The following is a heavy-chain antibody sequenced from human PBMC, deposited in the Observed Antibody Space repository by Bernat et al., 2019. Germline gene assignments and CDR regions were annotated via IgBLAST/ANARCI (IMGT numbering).Heavy chain of an antibody. Sequence: QVQLVESGGGLVKPGGSLRLSCAASGFTFSDYYMSWIRQAPGKGLDWVSYISSSSYTNYADSVKGRFTISRDNAKNSLYLKMNSLRVEDTAGYYCARGTSTSAPYMDVWGKGTTVTVSS. CDR1: GFTFSDYY. V-gene: IGHV3-11*05. J-gene: IGHJ6*03. CDR2: ISSSSYT. CDR3: ARGTSTSAPYMDV.